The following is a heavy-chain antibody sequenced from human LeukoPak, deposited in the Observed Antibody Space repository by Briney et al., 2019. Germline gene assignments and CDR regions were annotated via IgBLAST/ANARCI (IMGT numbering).Heavy chain of an antibody. D-gene: IGHD4-17*01. Sequence: GGSLRLSCAASGFTFSSYWMHWVRQAPGKGLVWVSRINTDGSSTSYVDSVKGRFTISRDNAKNTLYLQMNSLRAEDTAVYYCARDHRGYGDYYYYYYMDVWGKGTTVTISS. CDR2: INTDGSST. CDR3: ARDHRGYGDYYYYYYMDV. V-gene: IGHV3-74*01. CDR1: GFTFSSYW. J-gene: IGHJ6*03.